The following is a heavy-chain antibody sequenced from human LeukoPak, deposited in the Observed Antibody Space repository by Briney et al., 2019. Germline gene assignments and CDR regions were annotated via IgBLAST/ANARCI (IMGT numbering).Heavy chain of an antibody. CDR3: ARDGGQVNFDY. J-gene: IGHJ4*02. D-gene: IGHD3-16*01. V-gene: IGHV3-7*01. CDR2: MRRDGNKI. Sequence: GGSLRLSCSASGFTFSTYWMSWVRQAPGKGLEWVANMRRDGNKIYYLDSVRGRFTISSDNAKNSLYLQMNSLRAEDMAVYYCARDGGQVNFDYWGQGTLVTVSS. CDR1: GFTFSTYW.